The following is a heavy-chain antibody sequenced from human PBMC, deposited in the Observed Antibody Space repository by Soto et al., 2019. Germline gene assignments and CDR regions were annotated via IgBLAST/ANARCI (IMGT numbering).Heavy chain of an antibody. Sequence: QVQLQESGPGLVKPSQTLSLTCTVSGGSISSGGYYWSWIRQHPGKGLEWIGYIYYSGSTYYNPSLKSRVTLSVDTSKNQFSLKLSSVTAADTAVYYCARGDLGWFGELLSYYYYGMDVWGQGTTVTVSS. V-gene: IGHV4-31*03. D-gene: IGHD3-10*01. CDR3: ARGDLGWFGELLSYYYYGMDV. CDR1: GGSISSGGYY. CDR2: IYYSGST. J-gene: IGHJ6*02.